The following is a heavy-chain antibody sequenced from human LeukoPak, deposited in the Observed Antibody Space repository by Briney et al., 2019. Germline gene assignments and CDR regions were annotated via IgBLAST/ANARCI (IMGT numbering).Heavy chain of an antibody. V-gene: IGHV4-30-4*07. D-gene: IGHD1-26*01. J-gene: IGHJ5*02. CDR1: GFSLTTTGVG. CDR2: IYYSGST. CDR3: ASYVVGAQYNWFDP. Sequence: SGPTLVKPTQTLTLTCTFSGFSLTTTGVGVAWIRQPPGKGLEWIGYIYYSGSTYYNPSLKSRVTISVDTSKNQFSLKLSSVTAADTAVYYCASYVVGAQYNWFDPWGQGTLVTVSS.